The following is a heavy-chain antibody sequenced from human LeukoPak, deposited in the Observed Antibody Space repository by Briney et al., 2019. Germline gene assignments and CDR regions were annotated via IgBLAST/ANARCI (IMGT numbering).Heavy chain of an antibody. CDR3: AKGNYNWFDP. Sequence: SGGSLRLSCAASGFTFSSYAMSWVRQAPGKGLEWVSAISGSGGSTYYADSVKGRFTISRDDSKNTLYLQMNSLRAEDTAVYYCAKGNYNWFDPWGQGTLVTVSS. V-gene: IGHV3-23*01. J-gene: IGHJ5*02. CDR1: GFTFSSYA. CDR2: ISGSGGST.